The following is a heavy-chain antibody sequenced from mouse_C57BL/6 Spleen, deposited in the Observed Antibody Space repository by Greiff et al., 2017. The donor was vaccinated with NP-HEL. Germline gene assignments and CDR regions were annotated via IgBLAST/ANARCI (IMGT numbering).Heavy chain of an antibody. CDR2: IDPETGGT. Sequence: QVQLKQSGAELVRPGASVTLSCKASGYTFTDYEMHWVKQTPVHGLEWIGAIDPETGGTAYNQKFKGKAILTADKSSSTAYMELRSLTSEDSAVYYCTRKEITTVVAHFDYWGQGTTLTVSS. V-gene: IGHV1-15*01. D-gene: IGHD1-1*01. J-gene: IGHJ2*01. CDR1: GYTFTDYE. CDR3: TRKEITTVVAHFDY.